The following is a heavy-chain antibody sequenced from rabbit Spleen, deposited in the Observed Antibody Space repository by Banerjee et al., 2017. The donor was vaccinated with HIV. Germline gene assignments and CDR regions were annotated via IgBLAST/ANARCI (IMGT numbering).Heavy chain of an antibody. J-gene: IGHJ6*01. D-gene: IGHD8-1*01. CDR3: ARDSGTSFSSYGMDL. CDR1: GFSFSARDV. CDR2: IDSGSGGFT. Sequence: QEQLVESGGGLVQPEGSLTLTCKASGFSFSARDVMCWVRQAPGKGLEWIACIDSGSGGFTYFATWAKGRFTISKTSSTTVTLQMTSLTAADTATYFCARDSGTSFSSYGMDLWGPGTLVTVS. V-gene: IGHV1S45*01.